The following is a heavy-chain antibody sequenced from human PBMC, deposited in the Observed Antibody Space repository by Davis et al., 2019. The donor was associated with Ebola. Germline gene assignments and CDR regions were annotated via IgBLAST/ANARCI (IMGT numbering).Heavy chain of an antibody. J-gene: IGHJ5*02. Sequence: SVKVSCKASGYTFTGYYMHWVRQAPGQGLEWMGGIIPIFGTANYAQKFQGRVTITADESTSTAYMELSSLRSEDTAVYYCARGGLELGDWFDPWGQGTLVTVSS. CDR1: GYTFTGYY. CDR2: IIPIFGTA. V-gene: IGHV1-69*13. CDR3: ARGGLELGDWFDP. D-gene: IGHD1-7*01.